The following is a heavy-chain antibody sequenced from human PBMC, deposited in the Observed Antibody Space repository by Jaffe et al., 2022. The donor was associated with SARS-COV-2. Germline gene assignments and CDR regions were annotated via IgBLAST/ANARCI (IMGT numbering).Heavy chain of an antibody. J-gene: IGHJ6*03. CDR3: ARGPGDYVWGTPPGYYYYYMDV. V-gene: IGHV4-59*01. Sequence: QVQLQESGPGLVKPSETLSLTCTVSGGSISSYYWSWIRQPPGKGLEWIGYIYYSGSTNYNPSLKSRVTISVDTSKNQFSLKLSSVTAADTAVYYCARGPGDYVWGTPPGYYYYYMDVWGKGTTVTVSS. CDR2: IYYSGST. D-gene: IGHD3-16*01. CDR1: GGSISSYY.